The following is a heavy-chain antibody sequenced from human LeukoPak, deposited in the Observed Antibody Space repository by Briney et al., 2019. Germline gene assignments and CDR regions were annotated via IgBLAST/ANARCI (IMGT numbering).Heavy chain of an antibody. D-gene: IGHD3-10*01. CDR1: GYSISSGYY. CDR2: IYYSGST. CDR3: ARQGVTMVRRLNWFDP. J-gene: IGHJ5*02. Sequence: SETLSLTCTVSGYSISSGYYWGWIRQPPGKGLEWIGSIYYSGSTYYNPSLKSRVTISVDTSKNQFSLKLSSVTAADTAVCYCARQGVTMVRRLNWFDPWGRGTLVTVSS. V-gene: IGHV4-38-2*02.